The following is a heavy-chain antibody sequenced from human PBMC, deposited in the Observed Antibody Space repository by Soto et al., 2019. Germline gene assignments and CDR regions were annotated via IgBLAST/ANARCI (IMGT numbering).Heavy chain of an antibody. CDR3: ARFDYTWAHYFDY. J-gene: IGHJ4*02. D-gene: IGHD4-4*01. Sequence: SETLSLTCTVSGGSISSGGYYWSWIRQHPGKGLEWIGYIYYSGSTYYNPSLKSRVTISVDTSKNQFSLKLSSVTAADTAVYYYARFDYTWAHYFDYWGQGTLVTVSS. CDR1: GGSISSGGYY. V-gene: IGHV4-31*03. CDR2: IYYSGST.